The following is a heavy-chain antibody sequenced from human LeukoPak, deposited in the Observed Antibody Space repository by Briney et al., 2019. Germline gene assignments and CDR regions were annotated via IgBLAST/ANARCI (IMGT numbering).Heavy chain of an antibody. Sequence: SETLSLTCTVSGGSISSYYWSWIRQPAGKGLVWIVRIYTSGSTNYNPSLKSRVTMSVDTSKTQFSLKLSSVTAADTAVYYCARDLSVVVPAAINAFDIWGQGTMVTVSS. CDR2: IYTSGST. J-gene: IGHJ3*02. D-gene: IGHD2-2*01. CDR3: ARDLSVVVPAAINAFDI. V-gene: IGHV4-4*07. CDR1: GGSISSYY.